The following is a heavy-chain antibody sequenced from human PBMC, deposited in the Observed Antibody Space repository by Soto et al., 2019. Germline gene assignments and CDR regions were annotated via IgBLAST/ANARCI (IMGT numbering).Heavy chain of an antibody. J-gene: IGHJ4*02. CDR3: ARGPDPSIAVAGTLYYFYY. CDR2: IKQDGSGK. D-gene: IGHD6-19*01. Sequence: GGSLRLSCAASGFTFSSYWMSWVRQAPGKGLEWVANIKQDGSGKYYVDSVKGRFTISRDNAKNSLYLQMNSLRAEDTAVYYCARGPDPSIAVAGTLYYFYYCGQGTLVTVSS. V-gene: IGHV3-7*04. CDR1: GFTFSSYW.